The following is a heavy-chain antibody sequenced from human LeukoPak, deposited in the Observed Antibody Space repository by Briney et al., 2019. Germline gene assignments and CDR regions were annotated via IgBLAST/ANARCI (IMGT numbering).Heavy chain of an antibody. Sequence: GSSLRLSCADSGFTFSSYAMHWVRQAPGKGLEWVAVISYDGSNKYYADSVKGRFTISRDNSKNTLYLQMNSLRAEDTAVYYCARVYDRSGWYVDAFDIWGQGTMVTVSS. J-gene: IGHJ3*02. D-gene: IGHD6-19*01. CDR3: ARVYDRSGWYVDAFDI. V-gene: IGHV3-30-3*01. CDR2: ISYDGSNK. CDR1: GFTFSSYA.